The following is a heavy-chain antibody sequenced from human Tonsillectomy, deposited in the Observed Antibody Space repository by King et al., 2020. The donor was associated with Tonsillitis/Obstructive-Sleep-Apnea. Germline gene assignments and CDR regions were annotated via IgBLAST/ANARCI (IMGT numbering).Heavy chain of an antibody. D-gene: IGHD2-15*01. J-gene: IGHJ3*02. CDR3: AREDGYCSGGSCYCKAFDI. Sequence: VQLVESGGGVVQPGRSLRLSCAASRFTFSSYAMHWVRQVPGKGLEWVAVISYDGGNKYYADSVKGRFTISRDNSKNTLYLQMNSLRAEDTAVYYCAREDGYCSGGSCYCKAFDIWGQGTMVTVSS. CDR2: ISYDGGNK. CDR1: RFTFSSYA. V-gene: IGHV3-30*01.